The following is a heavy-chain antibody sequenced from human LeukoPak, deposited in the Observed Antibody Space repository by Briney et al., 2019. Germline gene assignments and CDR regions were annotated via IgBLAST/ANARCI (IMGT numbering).Heavy chain of an antibody. CDR2: IYTSGST. CDR1: GGSISSYY. V-gene: IGHV4-4*07. Sequence: SETLSLTCTVSGGSISSYYWSWIRQPAGKGLEWIGHIYTSGSTNYNPSLKNRVTMSVDTSKIQFSLKLSSVTAADTAVYYCARTLAYCGGDCPGYGMDVWGQGTTVTVSS. D-gene: IGHD2-21*02. J-gene: IGHJ6*02. CDR3: ARTLAYCGGDCPGYGMDV.